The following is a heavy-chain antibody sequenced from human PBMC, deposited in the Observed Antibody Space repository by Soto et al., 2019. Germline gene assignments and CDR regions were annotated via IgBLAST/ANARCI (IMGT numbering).Heavy chain of an antibody. CDR3: ARDPLYSSSWYYYYYGMDV. D-gene: IGHD6-13*01. Sequence: VKVSCKASGYTFTGYYMHWVRQAPGQGLEWMGWINPNSGGTNYAQKFQGRVTMTRDTSISTAYMELSRLRSDDTAVYYCARDPLYSSSWYYYYYGMDVWGQGNTVTVSS. CDR2: INPNSGGT. CDR1: GYTFTGYY. J-gene: IGHJ6*02. V-gene: IGHV1-2*02.